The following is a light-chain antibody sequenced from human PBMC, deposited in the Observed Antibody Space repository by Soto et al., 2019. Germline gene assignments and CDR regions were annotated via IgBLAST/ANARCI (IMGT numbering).Light chain of an antibody. CDR2: AAS. J-gene: IGKJ1*01. CDR3: QQSYSTPQT. Sequence: IQMTQSPSSLSSSVGDRFTITCLASQSISSYLNWYQQKPGKAPKLLIYAASSLQSGVPSRFSGSGSGTDFTLTISSLQPEDFATYYCQQSYSTPQTFGQGTKVDIK. CDR1: QSISSY. V-gene: IGKV1-39*01.